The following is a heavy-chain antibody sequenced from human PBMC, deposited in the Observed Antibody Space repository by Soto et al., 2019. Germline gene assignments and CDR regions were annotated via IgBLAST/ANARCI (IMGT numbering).Heavy chain of an antibody. J-gene: IGHJ3*02. Sequence: ASVKVSCKASGYTFTGYYMHWVRQAPGQGLEWMGWINPNSGGTNYAQKFQGWVTMTRDTSTSTAYMELSRLRSDDTAVYYCAREYSSSQDAFDIWGQGTMVTVSS. CDR1: GYTFTGYY. V-gene: IGHV1-2*04. CDR2: INPNSGGT. CDR3: AREYSSSQDAFDI. D-gene: IGHD6-6*01.